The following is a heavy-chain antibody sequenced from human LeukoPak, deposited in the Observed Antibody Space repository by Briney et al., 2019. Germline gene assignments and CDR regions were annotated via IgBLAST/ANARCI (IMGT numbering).Heavy chain of an antibody. V-gene: IGHV3-21*01. CDR3: ARDWEYNNSPDAYDI. CDR1: GFTFSTYS. J-gene: IGHJ3*02. CDR2: ISTRNNYI. Sequence: PGGSLRLSCAASGFTFSTYSMNWVRQAPGKGLEWVSSISTRNNYIYYADSVKGRFTISRDNAQDSLFLQMNSLRAEDTGIYYCARDWEYNNSPDAYDIWGQGTLVTVSS. D-gene: IGHD6-13*01.